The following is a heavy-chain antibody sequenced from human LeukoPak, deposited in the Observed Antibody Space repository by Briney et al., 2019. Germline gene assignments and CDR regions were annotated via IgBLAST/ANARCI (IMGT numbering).Heavy chain of an antibody. D-gene: IGHD3-22*01. CDR1: GYTFTSYD. V-gene: IGHV1-8*01. CDR3: ASVAPMIVGIF. J-gene: IGHJ4*02. CDR2: MNPNNGNP. Sequence: GGPVKVSCKASGYTFTSYDINWVRQATGPGLEGMGWMNPNNGNPSYAQKFQGRVTMTRNTSISTAYMELSSLKSEDTAVYYCASVAPMIVGIFWGQGTLVTVSS.